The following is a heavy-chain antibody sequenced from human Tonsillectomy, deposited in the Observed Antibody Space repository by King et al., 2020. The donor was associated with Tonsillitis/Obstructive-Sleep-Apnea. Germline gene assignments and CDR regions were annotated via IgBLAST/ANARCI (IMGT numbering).Heavy chain of an antibody. CDR3: AREDKSDSWSGRNDAFDV. CDR2: INPSGGST. CDR1: GYTFTSYY. Sequence: VQLVESGAEVKKPGASVRVSCKASGYTFTSYYMHWVRQAPGQGLEWMGIINPSGGSTSYAPNFQGRVTMTRDTSTSKVFMELSSLRSEDTAVYYCAREDKSDSWSGRNDAFDVWGQGTLVTVSS. V-gene: IGHV1-46*01. J-gene: IGHJ3*01. D-gene: IGHD3-3*01.